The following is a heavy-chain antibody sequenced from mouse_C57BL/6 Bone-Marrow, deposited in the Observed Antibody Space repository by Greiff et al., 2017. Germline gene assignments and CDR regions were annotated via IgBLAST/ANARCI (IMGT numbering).Heavy chain of an antibody. D-gene: IGHD3-2*02. CDR1: GYTFTSYW. J-gene: IGHJ2*01. Sequence: VQLQQSGTVLARPGASVKMSCKTSGYTFTSYWMHWVKQRPGQGLEWIGAIYPGNSDTSYNQKFKGKAKLTAVTSASTAYMQLSSLTSEDSAVYYCARKDSSGYSYWGQGTTLTVSS. CDR3: ARKDSSGYSY. V-gene: IGHV1-5*01. CDR2: IYPGNSDT.